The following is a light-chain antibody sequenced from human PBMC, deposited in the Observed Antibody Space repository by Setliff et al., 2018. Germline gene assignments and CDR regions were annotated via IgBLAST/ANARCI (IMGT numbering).Light chain of an antibody. Sequence: QSVLAQPPSVSGAPGQRVTISCAGSSSNLGADFDVHWYQHLSGTAPKLLIYTNSIRPSGVPDRFSGSKSGTSASLAITGLQPEDEGDYYCQSYDSSLRGYVFGTGTKVTVL. J-gene: IGLJ1*01. CDR2: TNS. CDR3: QSYDSSLRGYV. V-gene: IGLV1-40*01. CDR1: SSNLGADFD.